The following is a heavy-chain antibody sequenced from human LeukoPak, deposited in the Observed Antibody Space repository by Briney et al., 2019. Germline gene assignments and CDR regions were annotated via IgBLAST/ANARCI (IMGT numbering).Heavy chain of an antibody. J-gene: IGHJ3*02. V-gene: IGHV1-2*02. CDR2: INPNSGGT. Sequence: ASVKVSCKSSGGTFRNYAKSWVRQAPGQGLEWMGWINPNSGGTNYAQKFQGRVTMTRDTSISTAYMELSRLRSDDTAVYYCARASKGGFDIWGQGTMVTVSS. CDR3: ARASKGGFDI. D-gene: IGHD2-15*01. CDR1: GGTFRNYA.